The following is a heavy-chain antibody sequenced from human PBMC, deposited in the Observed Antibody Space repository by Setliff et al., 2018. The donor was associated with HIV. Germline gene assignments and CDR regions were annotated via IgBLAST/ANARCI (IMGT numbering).Heavy chain of an antibody. CDR3: ARDLTSNSNCFEP. Sequence: SETLSLTCGVSGGSLISGGYYWSWIRQHPGKGLEWIGYVYYTGKTYYNPSPESRISMSVDTSKNQFSLKLTSVTAADTAIYYCARDLTSNSNCFEPWGQGTQVTVSS. CDR1: GGSLISGGYY. V-gene: IGHV4-31*02. D-gene: IGHD4-4*01. J-gene: IGHJ5*02. CDR2: VYYTGKT.